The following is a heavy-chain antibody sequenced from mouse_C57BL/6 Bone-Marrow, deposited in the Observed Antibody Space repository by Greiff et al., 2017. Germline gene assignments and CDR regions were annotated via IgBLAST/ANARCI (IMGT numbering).Heavy chain of an antibody. V-gene: IGHV1-55*01. D-gene: IGHD2-2*01. Sequence: QVQLKQPGAELVKPGASVKMSCKASGYTFTSYWITWVKQRPGQGLEWIGDIYPGSGSTNYNEKFKSKATLTVDTSSSTAYMQLSSLTSEDSAVYYCASATMVTTTGYYLDYWGQGTTLTVSS. J-gene: IGHJ2*01. CDR3: ASATMVTTTGYYLDY. CDR2: IYPGSGST. CDR1: GYTFTSYW.